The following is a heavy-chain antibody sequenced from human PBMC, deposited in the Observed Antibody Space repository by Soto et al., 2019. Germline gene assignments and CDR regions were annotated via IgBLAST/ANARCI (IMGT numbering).Heavy chain of an antibody. V-gene: IGHV1-46*03. J-gene: IGHJ6*03. D-gene: IGHD3-9*01. CDR3: ARGRDYDILTGYYPTPDMDV. CDR1: GYTFTSYY. Sequence: ASVKVSCKASGYTFTSYYMHWVRQAPGQGLEWMGIINPSGGSTSYAQKFQGRVTMTRDTSTSTVYMELSSLRSEDTAVYYCARGRDYDILTGYYPTPDMDVWGKGTTVTVSS. CDR2: INPSGGST.